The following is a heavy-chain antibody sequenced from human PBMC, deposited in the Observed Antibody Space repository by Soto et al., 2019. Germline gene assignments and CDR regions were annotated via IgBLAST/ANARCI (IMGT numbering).Heavy chain of an antibody. V-gene: IGHV1-3*01. Sequence: VQLVQSGAEVKKPGASVRISCTASGISYTTYAIHWVRQAPGQGLEGMGWINAGNGDTRYSQRFQGRVTLTRDTSATTTYMDLSSLRSEDTSIYYCARAISGYVTWGQGTLVTVSS. D-gene: IGHD5-12*01. CDR2: INAGNGDT. CDR3: ARAISGYVT. CDR1: GISYTTYA. J-gene: IGHJ4*02.